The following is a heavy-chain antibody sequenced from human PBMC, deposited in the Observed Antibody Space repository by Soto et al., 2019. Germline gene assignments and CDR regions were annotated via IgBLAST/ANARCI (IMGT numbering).Heavy chain of an antibody. CDR1: GFTFTSSA. CDR2: IVVGSGNT. J-gene: IGHJ6*02. CDR3: AAPQEGVITMVRGVNYYYYGMDV. Sequence: ASVKASCKASGFTFTSSAVQWVRQARGQRLEWIGWIVVGSGNTNYAQKFQERVTITRDMSTSTAYMELSSLRSEDTAVYYCAAPQEGVITMVRGVNYYYYGMDVWGQGTTVTVSS. V-gene: IGHV1-58*01. D-gene: IGHD3-10*01.